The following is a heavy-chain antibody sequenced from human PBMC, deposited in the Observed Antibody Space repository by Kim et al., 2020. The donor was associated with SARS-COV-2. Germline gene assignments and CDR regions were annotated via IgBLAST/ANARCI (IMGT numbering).Heavy chain of an antibody. V-gene: IGHV3-23*01. J-gene: IGHJ4*02. D-gene: IGHD6-19*01. CDR3: ARRSSGPTYDFDY. Sequence: YSDSVSGRLTIPRTNPKNRLYMQGNSLRAEDRAVYYCARRSSGPTYDFDYWGQGTLVTVSS.